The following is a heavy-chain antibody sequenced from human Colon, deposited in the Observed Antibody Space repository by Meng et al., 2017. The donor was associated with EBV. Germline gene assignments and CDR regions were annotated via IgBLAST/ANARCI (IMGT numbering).Heavy chain of an antibody. V-gene: IGHV4-59*01. J-gene: IGHJ2*01. CDR3: ARNTVTTSGSSNYWYFDL. CDR1: GGPISSDY. Sequence: PCPVIPLVPSTPHYPCSGGPISSDYLPWIRQPPGKGLEWIGYIYYSGSTNYNPSLKSRVTISVDTSKNQFSLKLSSVTTTDTAVYYCARNTVTTSGSSNYWYFDLWGRGTLVTVSS. CDR2: IYYSGST. D-gene: IGHD4-17*01.